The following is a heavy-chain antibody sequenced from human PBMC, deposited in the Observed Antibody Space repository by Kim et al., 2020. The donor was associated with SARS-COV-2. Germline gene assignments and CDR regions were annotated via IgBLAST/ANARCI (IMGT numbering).Heavy chain of an antibody. CDR1: GFTFSSCA. Sequence: GGSLRLSCAASGFTFSSCAMTWVRQAPGKGLEWVSGISMTVFTTYYGDSVRGRFTISRDISKNTLHLQMNSLRDDDTAIYYCAKAAGGLSRPLDHWGQGTLVTVSS. V-gene: IGHV3-23*01. D-gene: IGHD6-25*01. J-gene: IGHJ4*02. CDR3: AKAAGGLSRPLDH. CDR2: ISMTVFTT.